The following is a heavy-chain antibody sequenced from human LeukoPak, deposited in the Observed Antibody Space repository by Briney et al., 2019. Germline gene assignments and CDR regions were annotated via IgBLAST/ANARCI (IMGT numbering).Heavy chain of an antibody. V-gene: IGHV4-39*07. D-gene: IGHD4-11*01. CDR1: GGSISSSSYY. CDR2: IYYSGST. J-gene: IGHJ5*02. Sequence: PSETLSLTCTVSGGSISSSSYYWGWIRQPPGKGLEWIGGIYYSGSTYYNPSLKSRVTISVDTSKNQFSLKLSSVTAADTAVYYCARVATVTTALNWFDPWGQGTLVTVSS. CDR3: ARVATVTTALNWFDP.